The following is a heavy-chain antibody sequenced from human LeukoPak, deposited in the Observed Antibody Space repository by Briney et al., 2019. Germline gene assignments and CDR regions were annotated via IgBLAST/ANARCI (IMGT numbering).Heavy chain of an antibody. D-gene: IGHD3-22*01. CDR2: ISGSGGST. Sequence: GGSLRLSCAASGSTFSSYATSWVRQAPGKGLEWVSAISGSGGSTYYADSVKGRFTISRDNSKNTLYLQMNSLRAEDTAVYYCANGPAQNYYDSSGYSELFDYWGQGTLVTVSS. CDR1: GSTFSSYA. CDR3: ANGPAQNYYDSSGYSELFDY. V-gene: IGHV3-23*01. J-gene: IGHJ4*02.